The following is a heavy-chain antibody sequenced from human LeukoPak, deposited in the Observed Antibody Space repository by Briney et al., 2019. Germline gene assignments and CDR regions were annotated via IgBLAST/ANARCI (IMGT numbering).Heavy chain of an antibody. J-gene: IGHJ5*02. Sequence: SETLSLTCAVYGGSFSGYYWRWIRQPPGKGLEWIGEINHSGSTDYNPSLKSRVTISVDTSKNQFSLNLSSVTAADTAVYYCARSRFGYCSGGSCYSIGRNWFDPWGQGTLVPVSS. V-gene: IGHV4-34*01. CDR2: INHSGST. D-gene: IGHD2-15*01. CDR3: ARSRFGYCSGGSCYSIGRNWFDP. CDR1: GGSFSGYY.